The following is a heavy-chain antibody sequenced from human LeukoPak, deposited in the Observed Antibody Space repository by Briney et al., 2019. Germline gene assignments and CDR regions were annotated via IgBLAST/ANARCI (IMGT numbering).Heavy chain of an antibody. D-gene: IGHD3-22*01. CDR1: GDSINSYY. Sequence: PSETLSLTCTVPGDSINSYYWSWIRQPPGKGLEWIAYIYYSGSTNYKPSLQSRLTISLDTSKNHFSLKLSSVTAADTAVYYCARGPNYYYDSSGYHRYDYWGQGTLVTVSS. CDR3: ARGPNYYYDSSGYHRYDY. V-gene: IGHV4-59*01. CDR2: IYYSGST. J-gene: IGHJ4*02.